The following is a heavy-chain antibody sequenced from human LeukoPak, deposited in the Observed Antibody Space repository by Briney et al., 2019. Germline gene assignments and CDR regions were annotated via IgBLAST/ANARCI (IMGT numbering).Heavy chain of an antibody. Sequence: PSETLSLTCTVSGGSISSSSYYWGWIRQPPGKGLEWIGSIYYSGSTYYNPSLKSRVTMSVDMSKNHFSLRLSSVTAADAAVYYCARVGYYDTSGYYYFDSWGQGTLVTVSS. CDR3: ARVGYYDTSGYYYFDS. D-gene: IGHD3-22*01. V-gene: IGHV4-39*07. CDR2: IYYSGST. J-gene: IGHJ4*02. CDR1: GGSISSSSYY.